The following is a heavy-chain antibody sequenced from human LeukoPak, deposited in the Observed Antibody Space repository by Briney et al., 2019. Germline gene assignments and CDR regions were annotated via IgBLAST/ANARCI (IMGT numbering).Heavy chain of an antibody. CDR3: ARDLSGGTFDI. Sequence: WIRQPPGKGLEWIGSIYYRGSTYYNPSLKSRVTISLDTSKSQFSLKLSSVTAADTAVYYCARDLSGGTFDIWGQGTMVTVSS. D-gene: IGHD3-10*01. V-gene: IGHV4-39*07. J-gene: IGHJ3*02. CDR2: IYYRGST.